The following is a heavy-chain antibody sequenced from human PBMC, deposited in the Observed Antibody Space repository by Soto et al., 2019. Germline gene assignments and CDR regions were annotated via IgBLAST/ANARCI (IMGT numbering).Heavy chain of an antibody. CDR2: IIPIFGTA. D-gene: IGHD3-16*01. CDR3: ARDSDMITFWGVINY. J-gene: IGHJ4*02. V-gene: IGHV1-69*12. CDR1: GGTFSSYA. Sequence: QVQLVQSGAEVKKPGSSVKVSCKASGGTFSSYAISWVRQAPGQGLEWMGGIIPIFGTANYAQKFQGRVTITADESTSTAYMQLGSLRSEDTAVYYCARDSDMITFWGVINYWGQGTLVTVSS.